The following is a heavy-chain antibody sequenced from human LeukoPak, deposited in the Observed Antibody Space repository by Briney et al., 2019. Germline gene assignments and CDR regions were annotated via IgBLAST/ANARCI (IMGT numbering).Heavy chain of an antibody. J-gene: IGHJ4*02. V-gene: IGHV3-48*01. CDR2: MSRSGDII. CDR1: GFTFSDYN. CDR3: ARDVYYGSGSPRLDY. D-gene: IGHD3-10*01. Sequence: GGSLRLSCAASGFTFSDYNMNWVRQVPGKGLESVSYMSRSGDIIYYADSVKGRFTISRDNAKNSLYLQMNSLRAEDTAVYYCARDVYYGSGSPRLDYWGQGTLVTVSS.